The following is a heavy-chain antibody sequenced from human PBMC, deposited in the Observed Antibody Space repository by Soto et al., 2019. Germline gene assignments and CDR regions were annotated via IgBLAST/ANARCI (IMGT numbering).Heavy chain of an antibody. CDR1: GGSISSGGHS. J-gene: IGHJ4*02. V-gene: IGHV4-31*03. CDR2: IDDSENT. CDR3: AILSGSYYLLPDY. D-gene: IGHD1-26*01. Sequence: QVQLQESGPRLVKPSQTLSLTCIVSGGSISSGGHSWSWIRQHPGKGLEWIGYIDDSENTYYNPSLKCRLSMSVDTSRSQFSLNLSSVTAADTAVYYCAILSGSYYLLPDYWGQGTLVTVSS.